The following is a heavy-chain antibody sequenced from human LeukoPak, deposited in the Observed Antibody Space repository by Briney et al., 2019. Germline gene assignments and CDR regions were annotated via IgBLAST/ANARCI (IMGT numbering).Heavy chain of an antibody. Sequence: PSGTLSLTCAVSGGSISSSNWWSWVRQPPGKGLEWIGEIYHSGSTNYNPSLKSRVTISVDKSKNQFSLKLSSVTAADTAVYYCARESSNSWTAEGYWGQGTLVTVSS. D-gene: IGHD6-13*01. CDR2: IYHSGST. V-gene: IGHV4-4*02. CDR3: ARESSNSWTAEGY. CDR1: GGSISSSNW. J-gene: IGHJ4*02.